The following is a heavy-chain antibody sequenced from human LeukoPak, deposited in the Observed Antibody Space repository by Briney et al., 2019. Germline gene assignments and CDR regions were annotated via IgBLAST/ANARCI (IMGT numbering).Heavy chain of an antibody. CDR2: ISSSSSTI. J-gene: IGHJ4*02. D-gene: IGHD3-3*01. Sequence: GESLRLSCAASGLTFSSYSMNWVRQAPGKGLEWVSYISSSSSTIYYADSVKGRFTISRDNAKNSLYLQTSSLRVEDTAVYYCASWAGNTQSDSWSGPFDYWGQGTLVTVSS. CDR1: GLTFSSYS. V-gene: IGHV3-48*04. CDR3: ASWAGNTQSDSWSGPFDY.